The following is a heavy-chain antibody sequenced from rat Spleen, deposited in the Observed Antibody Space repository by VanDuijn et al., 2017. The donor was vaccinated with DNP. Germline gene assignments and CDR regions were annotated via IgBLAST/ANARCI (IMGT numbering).Heavy chain of an antibody. CDR1: GFSLTSYS. CDR2: IWYDGDT. CDR3: ARSYYGYNYYALDA. D-gene: IGHD1-9*01. J-gene: IGHJ4*01. Sequence: QVQLKESGPGLVQPSETLSLTCSVSGFSLTSYSISWVRQPSGKGPEWMGRIWYDGDTAYNSAFRSRLSISRDTSKKQVFLKMNSVQTEDTAMYFCARSYYGYNYYALDAWGQGTSVTVSS. V-gene: IGHV2-34*01.